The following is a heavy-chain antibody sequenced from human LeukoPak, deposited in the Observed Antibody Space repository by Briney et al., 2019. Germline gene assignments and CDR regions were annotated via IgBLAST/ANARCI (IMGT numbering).Heavy chain of an antibody. CDR2: IYSDGTT. D-gene: IGHD2-15*01. CDR1: GFSVSSIY. CDR3: AKDLTSGGYDY. J-gene: IGHJ4*02. V-gene: IGHV3-53*01. Sequence: GGSLRLSCAASGFSVSSIYMNWVRQAPGKGLEWVSVIYSDGTTYYADSVKGRFTISRDNSKNTLYLQMNSLRAEDTAVYYCAKDLTSGGYDYWGQGTLVTVSS.